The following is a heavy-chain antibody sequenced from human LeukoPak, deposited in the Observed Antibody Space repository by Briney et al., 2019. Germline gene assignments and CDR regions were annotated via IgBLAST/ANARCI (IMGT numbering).Heavy chain of an antibody. V-gene: IGHV3-15*07. J-gene: IGHJ4*02. CDR2: IKSKTDGGTT. CDR1: GFTFNTFW. Sequence: PGGSLRLSCAASGFTFNTFWMNWVRQAPGKGLEWVGRIKSKTDGGTTDYAAPVKGRFTISRDDSKNMLYLQVNSLKTEDTAVYYCTRGDYGDHTDLDYWGQGTLVTVSS. D-gene: IGHD4-17*01. CDR3: TRGDYGDHTDLDY.